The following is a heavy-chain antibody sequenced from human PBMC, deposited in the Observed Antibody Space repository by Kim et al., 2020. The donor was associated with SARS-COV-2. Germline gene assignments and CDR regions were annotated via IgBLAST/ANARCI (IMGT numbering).Heavy chain of an antibody. Sequence: ADSVKGRFTISRDNSKNTLYLQMNSLRAEDTAVYYCARDPYTASPYYFDYWGQGTLVTVSS. CDR3: ARDPYTASPYYFDY. D-gene: IGHD5-18*01. V-gene: IGHV3-30*01. J-gene: IGHJ4*02.